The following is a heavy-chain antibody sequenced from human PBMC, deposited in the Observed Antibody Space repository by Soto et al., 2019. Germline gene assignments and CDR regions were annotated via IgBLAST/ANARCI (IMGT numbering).Heavy chain of an antibody. CDR3: ARGWLPSPNLRFDP. CDR1: GGSISSYY. V-gene: IGHV4-59*01. Sequence: SETLSLTCTVSGGSISSYYWSWIRQPPGKGLEWIGYIYYSGSTNYNPSLKSRVTISVDTSKNQFSLKLSSVTAADTAVYYCARGWLPSPNLRFDPWGQGILVTVSS. J-gene: IGHJ5*02. CDR2: IYYSGST. D-gene: IGHD3-22*01.